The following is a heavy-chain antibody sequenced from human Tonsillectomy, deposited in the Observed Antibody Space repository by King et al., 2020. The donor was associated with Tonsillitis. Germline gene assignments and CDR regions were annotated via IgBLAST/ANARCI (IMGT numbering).Heavy chain of an antibody. V-gene: IGHV3-72*01. CDR1: GFIFSDHY. D-gene: IGHD3-16*01. J-gene: IGHJ5*02. CDR2: IRNRANSHIT. CDR3: VGGWPPQPAP. Sequence: VQLVESGGGLVQPGGSLRLSCAASGFIFSDHYMNWVRQAPGKGLEWVGRIRNRANSHITEYAASVKGRFSISRDNSKNSLYLQMNRLKIEDTAVYFCVGGWPPQPAPGGQGTLVT.